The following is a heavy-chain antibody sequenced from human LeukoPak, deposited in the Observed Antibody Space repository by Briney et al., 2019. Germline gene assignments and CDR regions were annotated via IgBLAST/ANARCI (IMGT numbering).Heavy chain of an antibody. Sequence: GASVKVSCKASGYTFTSYGISWVRQAPGQGLEWMGWISAYNGNTNYAQKLQGGVTMTTDTSTSTAYMELRSLRSDDTAVYYCARAGHVLLWFGEPVYYYWGQGTLVTVSS. CDR1: GYTFTSYG. CDR2: ISAYNGNT. CDR3: ARAGHVLLWFGEPVYYY. V-gene: IGHV1-18*01. D-gene: IGHD3-10*01. J-gene: IGHJ4*02.